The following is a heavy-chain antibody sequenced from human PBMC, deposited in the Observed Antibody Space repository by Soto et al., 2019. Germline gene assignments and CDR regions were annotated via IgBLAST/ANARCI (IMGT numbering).Heavy chain of an antibody. D-gene: IGHD3-10*01. J-gene: IGHJ6*02. CDR2: IVVGSINT. Sequence: GASVKVSCKASGFTFTSSAVQWVRQARGQRLEWIGWIVVGSINTNYAQNFQERVTITRDMSTSTAYMELSSLRSEDTAVYYCAATRDSTSGSGYYVMDVWGQSSTVTVSS. CDR1: GFTFTSSA. CDR3: AATRDSTSGSGYYVMDV. V-gene: IGHV1-58*01.